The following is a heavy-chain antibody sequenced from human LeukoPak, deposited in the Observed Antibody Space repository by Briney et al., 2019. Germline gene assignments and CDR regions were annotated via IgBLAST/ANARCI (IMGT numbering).Heavy chain of an antibody. V-gene: IGHV3-49*04. Sequence: PGGSLRLSCTASGFTFGEYAMSWVRQAPGKGLEWVGFIRSKAYGGTTEYAASVKGRFTISIDDSKSIAYLQMNSLKTEDTAVYYCTRVGYYYGSGSYYKRYFDYWGQGTLVTVSS. CDR3: TRVGYYYGSGSYYKRYFDY. CDR1: GFTFGEYA. D-gene: IGHD3-10*01. J-gene: IGHJ4*02. CDR2: IRSKAYGGTT.